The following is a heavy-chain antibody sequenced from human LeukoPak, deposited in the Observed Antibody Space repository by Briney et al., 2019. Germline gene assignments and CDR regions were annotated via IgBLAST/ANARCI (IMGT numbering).Heavy chain of an antibody. CDR1: GYTFTSYD. V-gene: IGHV1-8*03. CDR2: MNPNSGST. J-gene: IGHJ5*02. D-gene: IGHD3-3*01. CDR3: AISRYDFWSGYIAGWFDP. Sequence: GASVKVSCKASGYTFTSYDINWVRQATGQGLEWMGWMNPNSGSTGYAQKFQGRVTITRNTSISTAYMELSSLRSEDTAVYYCAISRYDFWSGYIAGWFDPWGQGTLVTVSS.